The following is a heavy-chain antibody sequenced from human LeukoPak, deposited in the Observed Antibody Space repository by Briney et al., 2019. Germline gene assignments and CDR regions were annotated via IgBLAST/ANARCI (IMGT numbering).Heavy chain of an antibody. CDR2: ISNDESNK. CDR3: AKVGSGNDYY. D-gene: IGHD5-12*01. V-gene: IGHV3-30*18. CDR1: GFTFSSYG. J-gene: IGHJ4*02. Sequence: GGSLRLSCAASGFTFSSYGMHWVRQPPGKGLEWLTVISNDESNKYYADSVKGRFTISRDNSKNMLYLQMNSLRTEDTAVYYCAKVGSGNDYYWGQGTLVTVSS.